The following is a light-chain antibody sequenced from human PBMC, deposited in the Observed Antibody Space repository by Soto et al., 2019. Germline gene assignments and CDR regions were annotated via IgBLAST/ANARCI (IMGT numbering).Light chain of an antibody. CDR1: QSISTY. CDR2: DAS. Sequence: EIVVTQSPATLSVSPGESATLSCRASQSISTYLAWYQQKPGQTPSLLIYDASNRATGIPARFSGSGSGTDFTLTIRSLEHEDFAVYYCQQRLTSPLTFGGGTKVEIK. J-gene: IGKJ4*01. CDR3: QQRLTSPLT. V-gene: IGKV3-11*01.